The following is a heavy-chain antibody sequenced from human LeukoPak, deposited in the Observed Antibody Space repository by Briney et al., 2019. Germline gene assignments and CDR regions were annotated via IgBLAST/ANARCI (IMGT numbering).Heavy chain of an antibody. Sequence: GGSLRLSCVASGFSFTYAWMNWVRQAPGKGLEWVSLISGSGLTTYYADSVKGRFTISRDNFKNTLYLQMNSLRAEDTAVYYCAKRANDYMHDVFDMWGQGTMVTVSS. D-gene: IGHD4-11*01. CDR2: ISGSGLTT. J-gene: IGHJ3*02. V-gene: IGHV3-23*01. CDR3: AKRANDYMHDVFDM. CDR1: GFSFTYAW.